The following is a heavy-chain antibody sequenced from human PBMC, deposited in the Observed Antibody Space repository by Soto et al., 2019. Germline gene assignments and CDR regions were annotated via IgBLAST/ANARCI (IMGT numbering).Heavy chain of an antibody. CDR1: GFTFSSYW. CDR2: INSDGSST. V-gene: IGHV3-74*01. Sequence: GGSLRLSCAASGFTFSSYWMHWVRQAPGKGLVWVSRINSDGSSTSYADYVKGRFNISRDNAKNTLYLQMNSLRAEDTAVFYCSRQGGNCSSTSCYLDGKDVWGQGTTVTVSS. J-gene: IGHJ6*02. CDR3: SRQGGNCSSTSCYLDGKDV. D-gene: IGHD2-2*01.